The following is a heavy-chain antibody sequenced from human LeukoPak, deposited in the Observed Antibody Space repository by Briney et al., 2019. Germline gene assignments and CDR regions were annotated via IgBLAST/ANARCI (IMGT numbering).Heavy chain of an antibody. CDR3: VRAMNDYGDFVDVFDV. CDR2: VSTYNGNT. CDR1: GYTFTSYY. J-gene: IGHJ3*01. Sequence: ASVKVSCKASGYTFTSYYINWVRQAPGQGLEWMGWVSTYNGNTNYAQKFQGRVTMATDTSTSTTYLHLRSLKSDDTAVYYCVRAMNDYGDFVDVFDVWGQGTLVTVGS. V-gene: IGHV1-18*01. D-gene: IGHD4-17*01.